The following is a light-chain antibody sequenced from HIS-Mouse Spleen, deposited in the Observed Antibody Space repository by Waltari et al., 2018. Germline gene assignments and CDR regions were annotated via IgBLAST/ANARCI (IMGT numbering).Light chain of an antibody. V-gene: IGLV1-40*01. CDR3: QSYDSSLSGWG. CDR2: RNS. J-gene: IGLJ2*01. Sequence: QSVLTQPPSVSGAPGQRVTISCTGSSSNIGAGYDVHWYQHLPGTAPKPLIHRNSNRPSGVPDRFPGSKSGTSASLAITGLQAEDEADYYCQSYDSSLSGWGFGGGTKLTVL. CDR1: SSNIGAGYD.